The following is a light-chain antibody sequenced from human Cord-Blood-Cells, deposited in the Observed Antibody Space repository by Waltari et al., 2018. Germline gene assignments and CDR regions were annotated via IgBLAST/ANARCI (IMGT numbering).Light chain of an antibody. V-gene: IGLV2-8*01. CDR1: SSDVGGYNY. Sequence: QSALTQPPSASGSPGQSVTISCTGTSSDVGGYNYVSWYQQHPGKAPKLMIDEVSKRPSGVPDRFAGSKSGNTASLTVSGRQAEDEADYYCSSYAGSNNFVFGTGTKVTVL. J-gene: IGLJ1*01. CDR2: EVS. CDR3: SSYAGSNNFV.